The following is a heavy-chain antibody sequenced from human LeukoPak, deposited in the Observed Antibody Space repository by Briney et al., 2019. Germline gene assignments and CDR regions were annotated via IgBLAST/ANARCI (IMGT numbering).Heavy chain of an antibody. J-gene: IGHJ4*02. Sequence: PGGSLRLSCAASGFTFSSYGMHWVRQAPGKGLEWVAVIWYGGSNKYYADSVKGRFTISRDNSKNTLYLQMNSLRAEDTAVYYCAKDLSRYGGNPYFDYWGQGTLVTVSS. CDR3: AKDLSRYGGNPYFDY. V-gene: IGHV3-30*02. D-gene: IGHD4-23*01. CDR2: IWYGGSNK. CDR1: GFTFSSYG.